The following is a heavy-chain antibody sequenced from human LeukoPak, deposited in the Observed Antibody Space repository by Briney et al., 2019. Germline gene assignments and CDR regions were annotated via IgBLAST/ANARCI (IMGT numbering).Heavy chain of an antibody. CDR1: GGSISSSSYY. CDR2: IYYSGST. CDR3: ARVRSPYSSGWYWGYFDY. D-gene: IGHD6-19*01. V-gene: IGHV4-39*07. Sequence: SETLSLTCTVSGGSISSSSYYWGWIRQPPGKGLEWIGSIYYSGSTYYNPSLKSRVTISVDTSKNQFSLKLSSVTAADTAVYYCARVRSPYSSGWYWGYFDYWGQGTLVTVSS. J-gene: IGHJ4*02.